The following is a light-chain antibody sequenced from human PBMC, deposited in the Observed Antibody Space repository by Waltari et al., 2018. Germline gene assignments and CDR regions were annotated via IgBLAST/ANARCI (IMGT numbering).Light chain of an antibody. J-gene: IGKJ4*01. Sequence: TWRSSHGINDSLAWFKKKPGEAPRSLIYAASTLQSGVPSRFSGSGSGTDFTLTISSLQPEDSATYYCQQLKSYPLTFGGGTKVEI. CDR3: QQLKSYPLT. CDR1: HGINDS. V-gene: IGKV1-16*01. CDR2: AAS.